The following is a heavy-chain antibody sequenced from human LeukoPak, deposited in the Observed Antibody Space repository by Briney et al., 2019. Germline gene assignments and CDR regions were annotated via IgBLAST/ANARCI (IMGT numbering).Heavy chain of an antibody. CDR3: ARVVGYSYAPSDY. D-gene: IGHD5-18*01. CDR2: ISYDGSNK. CDR1: GFTFSSYA. J-gene: IGHJ4*02. V-gene: IGHV3-30-3*01. Sequence: PGGSPRLSCAASGFTFSSYAMHWVRQAPGKGLEWVAVISYDGSNKYYADSVKGRFTISRDNSKNTLYLQMNSLRAEDTAVYYCARVVGYSYAPSDYWGQGTLVTVSS.